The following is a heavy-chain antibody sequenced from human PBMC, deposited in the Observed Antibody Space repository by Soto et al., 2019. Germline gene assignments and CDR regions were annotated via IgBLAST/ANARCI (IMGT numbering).Heavy chain of an antibody. CDR3: ARGRQLVDWHYYYGMDV. J-gene: IGHJ6*02. CDR2: MNPNSGNT. Sequence: QVQLVQSGAEVKKPGASVKVSCKASGYTFTSYDINWVRQATGQGLEWMGWMNPNSGNTGYAQKFQGRVTMTRNTFISTAYMELSSRRSEDTAVYYCARGRQLVDWHYYYGMDVWGQGTTVTVSS. CDR1: GYTFTSYD. D-gene: IGHD6-6*01. V-gene: IGHV1-8*01.